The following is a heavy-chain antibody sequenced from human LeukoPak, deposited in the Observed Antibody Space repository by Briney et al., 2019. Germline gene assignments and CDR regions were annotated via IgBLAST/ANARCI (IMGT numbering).Heavy chain of an antibody. CDR1: GFTFSSYS. CDR2: ISSSSSYI. D-gene: IGHD1-1*01. V-gene: IGHV3-21*01. CDR3: ARDINLDFDY. J-gene: IGHJ4*02. Sequence: PGGSLRLSCAASGFTFSSYSMNWARQAPGKGLEWVSSISSSSSYIYYADSVKGRFTISRDNAKNSLYLQMNSLRAEDTAVYYCARDINLDFDYWGQGTLVTVSS.